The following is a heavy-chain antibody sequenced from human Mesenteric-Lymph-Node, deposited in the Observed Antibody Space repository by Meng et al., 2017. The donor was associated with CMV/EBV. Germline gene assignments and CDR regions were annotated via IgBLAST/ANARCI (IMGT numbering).Heavy chain of an antibody. V-gene: IGHV3-30*02. CDR2: IRYDGSKK. J-gene: IGHJ4*02. CDR1: GFTFSNYW. CDR3: AKDGELLWFGDENHFDY. D-gene: IGHD3-10*01. Sequence: GGSLRLSCAASGFTFSNYWMSWVRQAPGKGLEWVAFIRYDGSKKYYVDSVKGRFTISRDDSKNTLYLQMNSLRVEDSAVYYCAKDGELLWFGDENHFDYWGQGTLVTVSS.